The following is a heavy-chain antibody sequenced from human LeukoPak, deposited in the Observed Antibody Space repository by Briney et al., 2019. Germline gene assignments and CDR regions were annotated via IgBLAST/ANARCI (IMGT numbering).Heavy chain of an antibody. Sequence: GSLRLSCAASGFTFNSYGIHWVRQAPGKGLEWAAFIWYDGSNKYYADSVKGRFTISRDNSKNTLYLQMNSLRAEDTAVYYCARARTTRGFDYWGQGTLVTVSS. CDR2: IWYDGSNK. J-gene: IGHJ4*02. CDR1: GFTFNSYG. CDR3: ARARTTRGFDY. D-gene: IGHD4-17*01. V-gene: IGHV3-33*01.